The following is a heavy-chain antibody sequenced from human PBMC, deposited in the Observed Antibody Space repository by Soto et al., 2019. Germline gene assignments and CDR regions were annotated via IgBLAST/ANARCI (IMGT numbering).Heavy chain of an antibody. CDR1: GYTFTTYA. J-gene: IGHJ4*02. D-gene: IGHD3-10*01. CDR3: ARVAMVRGLIITATGFDF. CDR2: ISNYNGNT. V-gene: IGHV1-18*01. Sequence: ASVKVSYKASGYTFTTYAISWVRQAPGQGLEWIGWISNYNGNTKYAQKFQGRVTVTADTSTSTTYMDLRSLRSDDTASYYCARVAMVRGLIITATGFDFWGQGTLVTVSS.